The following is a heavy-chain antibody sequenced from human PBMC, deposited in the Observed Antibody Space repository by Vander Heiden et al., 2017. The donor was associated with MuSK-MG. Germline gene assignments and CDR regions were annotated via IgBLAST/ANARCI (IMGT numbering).Heavy chain of an antibody. CDR3: TKTHMKFGDYVGADH. V-gene: IGHV1-18*01. J-gene: IGHJ4*02. CDR1: GYPFTTYG. Sequence: QVQLVQSGAEVKKPGASVKVSCKASGYPFTTYGLSWLRQAPGQGLEWMGWLSGYNGNPSYAQKFQGRVTMTTDTSTSTAYMELRSLRSDDTAVYYCTKTHMKFGDYVGADHWGQGTLVTVSS. CDR2: LSGYNGNP. D-gene: IGHD4-17*01.